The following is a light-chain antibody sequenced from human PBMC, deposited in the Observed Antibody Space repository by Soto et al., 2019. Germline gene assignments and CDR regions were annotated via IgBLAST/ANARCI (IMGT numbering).Light chain of an antibody. J-gene: IGKJ3*01. CDR1: QTFSNSF. Sequence: IRLKQSVVTLALSPGEVAALSASGIQTFSNSFLSWFQQIPGQAPRLLIYGASSRATGIPARFSGSGSGTDFILTISRVEPEDFAVYYSQQFGTSPLVTFGPGTKVDI. CDR3: QQFGTSPLVT. V-gene: IGKV3-20*01. CDR2: GAS.